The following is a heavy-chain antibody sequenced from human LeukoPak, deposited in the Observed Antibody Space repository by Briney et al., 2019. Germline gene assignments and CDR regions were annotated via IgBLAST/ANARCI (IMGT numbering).Heavy chain of an antibody. Sequence: SETLSLTCTVSGGSISSYYWSWIRQPPGKGLEWIGYIYYSGSTYYNPSLKSRVTISVDTSKNQFSLKLSSATAADTAVYYCARVGTDSAFRSGYYPVGYFDYWGQGTLVTVSS. V-gene: IGHV4-59*08. CDR3: ARVGTDSAFRSGYYPVGYFDY. CDR1: GGSISSYY. CDR2: IYYSGST. D-gene: IGHD3-22*01. J-gene: IGHJ4*02.